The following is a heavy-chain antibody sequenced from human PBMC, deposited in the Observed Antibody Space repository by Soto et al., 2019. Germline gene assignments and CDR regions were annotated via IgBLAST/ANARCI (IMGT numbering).Heavy chain of an antibody. J-gene: IGHJ6*02. CDR2: ISHDGTNK. CDR1: GFTFSAYG. D-gene: IGHD2-21*02. CDR3: AKGSRSSAVTATRVYGMDV. V-gene: IGHV3-30*18. Sequence: PGGSLRLSCTPSGFTFSAYGMHWVRQAPGKGLERVAAISHDGTNKYYGDSVRGRFTISRDNSKNTLYLQMNTLRNEDTGVYYCAKGSRSSAVTATRVYGMDVLGLGATVAVFS.